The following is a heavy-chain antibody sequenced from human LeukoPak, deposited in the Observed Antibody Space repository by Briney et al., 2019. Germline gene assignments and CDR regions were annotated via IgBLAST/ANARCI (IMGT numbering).Heavy chain of an antibody. V-gene: IGHV1-69*06. CDR3: ARESLVVVAATYYGMDV. D-gene: IGHD2-15*01. J-gene: IGHJ6*02. CDR2: IIPIFGTA. CDR1: GGTFSSYA. Sequence: SVKVSCKASGGTFSSYAISWVRQAPGQGLEWMGGIIPIFGTANYAQKFQGRVTITADKSTSTAYMELSSLRSEDTAVYYCARESLVVVAATYYGMDVWGQGTTVTVSS.